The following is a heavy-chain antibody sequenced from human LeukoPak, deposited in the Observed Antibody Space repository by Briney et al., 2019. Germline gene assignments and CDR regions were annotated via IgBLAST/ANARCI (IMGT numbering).Heavy chain of an antibody. CDR3: ARDPRLQTGWFDP. CDR1: GGTFSSYA. V-gene: IGHV1-69*13. CDR2: IIPIFGTA. D-gene: IGHD4-11*01. Sequence: SVKVSRKASGGTFSSYAISWVRQAPGQGLEWMGGIIPIFGTANYAQKFQGRVTITADESTSTAYMELRSLRSDDTAVYYCARDPRLQTGWFDPWGQGTLVTVSS. J-gene: IGHJ5*02.